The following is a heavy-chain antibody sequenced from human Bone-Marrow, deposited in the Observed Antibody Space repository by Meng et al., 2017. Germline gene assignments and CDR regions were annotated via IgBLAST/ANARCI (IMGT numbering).Heavy chain of an antibody. D-gene: IGHD2-21*01. Sequence: QVQVQQWGAGLLKPSETLSLTCAFYGGSFSAYDWSWTRQPPGKGLEWLGQINHSGSTNDNPSLKSRVTISIDTSRNQLSLKLSSVTAAETAVYYCRLAYCMGDCVDYWGQGTLVTVSS. CDR3: RLAYCMGDCVDY. CDR1: GGSFSAYD. V-gene: IGHV4-34*01. J-gene: IGHJ4*02. CDR2: INHSGST.